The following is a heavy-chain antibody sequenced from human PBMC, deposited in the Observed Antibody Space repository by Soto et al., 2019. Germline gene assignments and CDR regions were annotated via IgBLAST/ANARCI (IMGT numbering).Heavy chain of an antibody. D-gene: IGHD2-2*01. CDR2: LYSGGQT. J-gene: IGHJ4*02. Sequence: GGSLRLSCSVSGFNFYNSYMSWCRQAPGKGLEWVSILYSGGQTYYTESVRGRFTISRDISKNTPDLQMNRLTADDTAVYYCSKNNVAPAFVGFEYWGQGTLVTVSS. CDR1: GFNFYNSY. V-gene: IGHV3-53*01. CDR3: SKNNVAPAFVGFEY.